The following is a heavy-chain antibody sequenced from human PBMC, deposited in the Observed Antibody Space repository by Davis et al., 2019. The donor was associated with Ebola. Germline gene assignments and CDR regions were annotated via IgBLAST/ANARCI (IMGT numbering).Heavy chain of an antibody. J-gene: IGHJ4*02. CDR1: GFTFNSHA. CDR3: ARNDYGFPAFDY. CDR2: ISPNGYTT. V-gene: IGHV3-23*01. Sequence: PGGSLRLSCAASGFTFNSHAMSWVRQAPGKGLEWVSGISPNGYTTYYADSVKGRFTISRDNAKNSLYLQMNSLRAEDTAVYYCARNDYGFPAFDYWGQGTLVTVSS. D-gene: IGHD4-17*01.